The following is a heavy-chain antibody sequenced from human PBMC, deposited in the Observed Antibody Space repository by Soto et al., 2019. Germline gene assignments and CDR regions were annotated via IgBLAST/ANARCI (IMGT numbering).Heavy chain of an antibody. D-gene: IGHD2-2*01. CDR2: IYHSGST. J-gene: IGHJ5*02. CDR3: ASWGGGPGYCISTSCSYNWFDP. V-gene: IGHV4-30-2*01. Sequence: SETLSLTCAVSGGSISSGGYSWSWIRQPPGKGLEWIGYIYHSGSTSYNPSLKSRVTISVDRSKNQFSLKLSSVTAADTAVYYCASWGGGPGYCISTSCSYNWFDPWGQGTLVTVS. CDR1: GGSISSGGYS.